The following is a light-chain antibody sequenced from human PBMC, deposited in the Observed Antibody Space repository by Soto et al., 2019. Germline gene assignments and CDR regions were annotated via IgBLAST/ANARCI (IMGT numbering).Light chain of an antibody. CDR1: QSISSY. J-gene: IGKJ1*01. Sequence: DIQITHSPSSLSASVVDRVTITFLASQSISSYLNWYQQKPGKAPKLLIYAASSLQSGVPSRFSGSGSGTDFTHTISSLQPEDFATYYCQKSYSTSWKFGQGTKVDIK. CDR3: QKSYSTSWK. CDR2: AAS. V-gene: IGKV1-39*01.